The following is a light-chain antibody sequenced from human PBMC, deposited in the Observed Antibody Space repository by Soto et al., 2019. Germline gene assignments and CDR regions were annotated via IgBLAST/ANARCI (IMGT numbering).Light chain of an antibody. CDR2: GVS. CDR3: QQYDYWPPIT. J-gene: IGKJ5*01. CDR1: QSVSTK. V-gene: IGKV3D-15*01. Sequence: EIVMTQSPATLSVSPGERVTLSCRASQSVSTKLAWYQQKPGQAPRLLISGVSTRATGIPARFSGSGSGTEFTLTISSLQSEDFAVYYCQQYDYWPPITFGQGTRLEIK.